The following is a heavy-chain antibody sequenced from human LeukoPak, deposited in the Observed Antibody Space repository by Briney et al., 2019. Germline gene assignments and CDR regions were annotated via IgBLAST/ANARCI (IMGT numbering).Heavy chain of an antibody. J-gene: IGHJ4*02. CDR2: ISSSGSSV. D-gene: IGHD3-10*01. CDR3: ASQWFGDFYFDY. Sequence: SLRLSCAASGFTFTNYEMNWVRQAPGKGLEWVSYISSSGSSVYYADSVKGRFTISRDNAKNSVYLQMNSLRAEDTAVYYCASQWFGDFYFDYWGQGTLVTVSS. V-gene: IGHV3-48*03. CDR1: GFTFTNYE.